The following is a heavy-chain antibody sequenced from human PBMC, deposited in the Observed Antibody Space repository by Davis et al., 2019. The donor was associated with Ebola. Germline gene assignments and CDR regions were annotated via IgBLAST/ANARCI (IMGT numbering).Heavy chain of an antibody. CDR3: AGNYAKSAFDM. J-gene: IGHJ3*02. V-gene: IGHV3-30*03. Sequence: PGGSLRLSCTASGFTFNKSGIHWVRQAPGKGLDWVAVISFDGSNKYYADSVKGRLTISRDNSKNTLYLQMNSLRVEDTAVYYCAGNYAKSAFDMWGPGKMVTVSS. CDR1: GFTFNKSG. D-gene: IGHD1-7*01. CDR2: ISFDGSNK.